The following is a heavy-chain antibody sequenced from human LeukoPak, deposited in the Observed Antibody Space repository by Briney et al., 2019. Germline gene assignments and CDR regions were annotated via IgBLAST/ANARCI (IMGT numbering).Heavy chain of an antibody. CDR2: VSYSGRT. CDR3: ARVLVLGESTWFDP. V-gene: IGHV4-39*07. Sequence: SETLSLTCTVSGGSISSSNYYWGWIRQPPGKGLEWIGSVSYSGRTYYNPSLKGRVTISVDTSKHQCSLILSSVTAADTAVYYCARVLVLGESTWFDPWGQGTLVTVSS. J-gene: IGHJ5*02. CDR1: GGSISSSNYY. D-gene: IGHD3-16*01.